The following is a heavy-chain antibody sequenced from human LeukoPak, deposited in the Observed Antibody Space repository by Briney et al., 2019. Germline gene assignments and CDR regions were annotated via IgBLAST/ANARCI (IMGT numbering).Heavy chain of an antibody. J-gene: IGHJ5*02. D-gene: IGHD5-24*01. CDR2: ISPTGGST. V-gene: IGHV1-46*01. CDR3: ARDNSVRDEAWWFYP. Sequence: GASVKVSCKAFGYTFTNNWMHWVRRAPGQGPEWMGLISPTGGSTAYAQKFQGRVTLTRDMSTSTDYLELSSLRSEDTAVYYCARDNSVRDEAWWFYPWGQGTLVTVSS. CDR1: GYTFTNNW.